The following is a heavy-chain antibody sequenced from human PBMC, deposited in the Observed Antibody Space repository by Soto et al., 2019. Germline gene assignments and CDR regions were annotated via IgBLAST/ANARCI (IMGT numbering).Heavy chain of an antibody. D-gene: IGHD6-19*01. Sequence: SQTLSLTCAISGDSVSSNSAAWNWIRQSPSRGLEWLGRTYYRSKWYNDYAVSVKSRITINPDTSKNQFPLQLNSVTPEDTAVYYCARGDQIRSIAVAVRGMDVWGQGTTVNVS. CDR1: GDSVSSNSAA. V-gene: IGHV6-1*01. CDR2: TYYRSKWYN. CDR3: ARGDQIRSIAVAVRGMDV. J-gene: IGHJ6*02.